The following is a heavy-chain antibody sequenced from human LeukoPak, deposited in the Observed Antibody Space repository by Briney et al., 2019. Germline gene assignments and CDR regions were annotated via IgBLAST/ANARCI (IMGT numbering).Heavy chain of an antibody. D-gene: IGHD3-10*01. J-gene: IGHJ6*04. CDR2: ISSNGGNT. CDR3: VRSLGSGSSQYYYYDMAV. Sequence: PGGSLRLSCSASGFTFTTNTMHWVRQAPGKGLEYVSAISSNGGNTDYADSVKGRFTISRDNSENTLYLQMSSLRAEDTAVYYCVRSLGSGSSQYYYYDMAVWGKGTTVTVSS. CDR1: GFTFTTNT. V-gene: IGHV3-64D*06.